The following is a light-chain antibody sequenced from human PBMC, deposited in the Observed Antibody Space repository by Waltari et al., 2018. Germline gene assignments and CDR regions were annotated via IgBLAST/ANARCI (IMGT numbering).Light chain of an antibody. CDR1: NIGSKS. CDR2: YDS. CDR3: LGWLSSSDHPV. J-gene: IGLJ2*01. Sequence: SYVVTQPPSVSVAPGKTARITCGGNNIGSKSVLWYQQKPGQAPVLVIYYDSDRPSWLPVRFSGATSGNPASLTSTRVEAGDEAVYYCLGWLSSSDHPVFGGGTKLTVL. V-gene: IGLV3-21*04.